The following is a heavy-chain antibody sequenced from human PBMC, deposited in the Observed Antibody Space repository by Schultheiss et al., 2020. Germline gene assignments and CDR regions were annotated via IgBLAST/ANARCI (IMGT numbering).Heavy chain of an antibody. CDR3: ARDPSRVLLYGMDV. J-gene: IGHJ6*02. CDR1: GFTFSSYA. D-gene: IGHD2-15*01. V-gene: IGHV3-64*01. Sequence: GGSLRLSCAASGFTFSSYAMSWVRQAPGKGLEYVSAISSNGGSTYYANSVKGRFTISRDNSKNTLYLQMGSLRAEDMAVYYCARDPSRVLLYGMDVWGQGTTVNVSS. CDR2: ISSNGGST.